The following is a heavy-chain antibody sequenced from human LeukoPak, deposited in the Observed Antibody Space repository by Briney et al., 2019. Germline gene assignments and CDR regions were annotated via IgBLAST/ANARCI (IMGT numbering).Heavy chain of an antibody. Sequence: PSETLSLTCAVYGGSFSGYHWSWIRQPPGKGLEWIGEINHSGSTNYNPSLKSRVTISVDTSKNQFSLKLSSVTAADTAVYYCASLTVAGTGKEDWGQGTLVTVSS. D-gene: IGHD6-19*01. CDR2: INHSGST. CDR3: ASLTVAGTGKED. J-gene: IGHJ4*02. V-gene: IGHV4-34*01. CDR1: GGSFSGYH.